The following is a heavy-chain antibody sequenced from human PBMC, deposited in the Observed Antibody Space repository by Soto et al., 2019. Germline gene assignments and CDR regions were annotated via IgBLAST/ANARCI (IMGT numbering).Heavy chain of an antibody. D-gene: IGHD3-22*01. CDR1: GGSISSGDYY. V-gene: IGHV4-30-4*01. J-gene: IGHJ4*02. CDR3: ARVSLSYYYDSSGYPGTDY. Sequence: SETLSLTCTVSGGSISSGDYYWSWIRQPPGKGLEWIGYIYYSGSTYYNPSLKSRVTISVDTSKNQFSLKLSSVTAADTAVYYCARVSLSYYYDSSGYPGTDYWGQGTLVTVSS. CDR2: IYYSGST.